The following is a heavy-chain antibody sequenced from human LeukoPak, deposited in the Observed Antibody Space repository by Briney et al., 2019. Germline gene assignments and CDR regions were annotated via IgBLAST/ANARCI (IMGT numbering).Heavy chain of an antibody. CDR1: GFTFSSYA. J-gene: IGHJ4*02. Sequence: PGRSLRLSCAASGFTFSSYAMHWVRQAPGKGLEWVAVISYDGSNKYYADSVKGRFTISRDNSKNTLYLQMHSLRAEDTAVYYCARVHRLECLSIDYWGQGTLVTVSS. CDR2: ISYDGSNK. D-gene: IGHD3-3*01. V-gene: IGHV3-30-3*01. CDR3: ARVHRLECLSIDY.